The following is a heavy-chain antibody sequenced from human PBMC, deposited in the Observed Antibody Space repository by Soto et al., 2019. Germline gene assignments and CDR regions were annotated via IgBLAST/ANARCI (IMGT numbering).Heavy chain of an antibody. V-gene: IGHV3-7*04. CDR2: IKDDGSEK. Sequence: EVQLVESGGALVQPGGSLRLSCAASGFTFSGYWMTWVRQAPGKGLEWVAAIKDDGSEKFYVDSVKGRFTISRDNAKNSLYLQLNNLRAEDTAVYYCAGFSIYWGQGTLVTVSS. CDR3: AGFSIY. J-gene: IGHJ4*02. CDR1: GFTFSGYW.